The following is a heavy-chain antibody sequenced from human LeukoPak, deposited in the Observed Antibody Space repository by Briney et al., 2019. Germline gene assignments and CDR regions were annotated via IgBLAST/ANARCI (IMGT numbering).Heavy chain of an antibody. V-gene: IGHV3-72*01. CDR3: ARVNWNYNDY. CDR2: TRNKANSYTT. J-gene: IGHJ4*02. CDR1: GFTFSDHY. Sequence: GGSLRLSCAASGFTFSDHYMDWVRQAPGKGLEWVGRTRNKANSYTTEYAASVKGRFTISRDDSENSLYLQMNSLKTEDTAVYYCARVNWNYNDYWGQGTLVTVSS. D-gene: IGHD1-7*01.